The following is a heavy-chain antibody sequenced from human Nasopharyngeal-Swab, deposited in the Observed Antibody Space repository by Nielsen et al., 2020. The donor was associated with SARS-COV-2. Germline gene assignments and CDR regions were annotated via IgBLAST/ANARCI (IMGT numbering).Heavy chain of an antibody. CDR2: MYYGGST. CDR3: ARSSGFRDGTFDI. CDR1: GGSISSDY. Sequence: SETLSLTCNVSGGSISSDYWSWIRQPPGKGLEWIGYMYYGGSTHYNPSLKSRVTTSVDTSKNQFSLKLNSVTAADPAVYYCARSSGFRDGTFDIWGQGTMVTVSS. D-gene: IGHD3-10*01. V-gene: IGHV4-59*01. J-gene: IGHJ3*02.